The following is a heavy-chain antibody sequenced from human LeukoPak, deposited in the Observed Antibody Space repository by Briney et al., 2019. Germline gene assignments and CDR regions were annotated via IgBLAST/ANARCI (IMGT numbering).Heavy chain of an antibody. Sequence: EASVKVSCKASGYTFTSYYMHWVRQAPGQGLEWMGIINPSGGSTSYAQKFQGRVTMTRDTSTSTAYMELSSLRSEDTAVYYCARGIGDYDSSGKLWVYWGQGTLVTVSS. D-gene: IGHD3-22*01. V-gene: IGHV1-46*01. CDR3: ARGIGDYDSSGKLWVY. CDR2: INPSGGST. CDR1: GYTFTSYY. J-gene: IGHJ4*02.